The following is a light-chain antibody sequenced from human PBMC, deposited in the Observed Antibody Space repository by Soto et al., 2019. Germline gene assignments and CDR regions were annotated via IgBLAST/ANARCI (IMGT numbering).Light chain of an antibody. CDR2: KAS. Sequence: DIQMTQSPSTLSASVGDRVTITCRASQSFNDWLAWYQQKPGKAPKLLIYKASTLQSGVPSRFSGSGSGTEFTLTISTLRPDDSATYYCQQHNTFGGGTKVEIK. J-gene: IGKJ4*01. CDR1: QSFNDW. CDR3: QQHNT. V-gene: IGKV1-5*03.